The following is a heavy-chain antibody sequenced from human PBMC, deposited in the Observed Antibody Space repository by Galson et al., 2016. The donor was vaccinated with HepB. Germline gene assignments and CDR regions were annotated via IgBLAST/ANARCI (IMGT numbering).Heavy chain of an antibody. CDR3: ARAAIIPGTRMVFDP. V-gene: IGHV4-34*01. Sequence: ETLSLTCGVYGGSFNAHYWSWIRQSPGKGLEWIGEIYHTGTSNNNPFLNSRFTLSVDKSRNHFSLNITSVTAADTAVYYCARAAIIPGTRMVFDPWGQGTLVSVSS. CDR1: GGSFNAHY. J-gene: IGHJ5*02. CDR2: IYHTGTS. D-gene: IGHD2-8*01.